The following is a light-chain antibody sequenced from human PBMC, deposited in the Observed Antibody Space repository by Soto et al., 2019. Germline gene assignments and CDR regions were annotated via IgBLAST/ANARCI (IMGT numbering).Light chain of an antibody. V-gene: IGKV1-39*01. Sequence: DIPMTQSPSSLSASVGDRVTITCRASQTISSYLNWYQQKPGKAPNLLIYAASSLQSGVPSRFSGIGSGTDFSLTISSLQSEDFSTYYCQQSYSTPLTFGQGTKEEIK. CDR3: QQSYSTPLT. CDR2: AAS. CDR1: QTISSY. J-gene: IGKJ1*01.